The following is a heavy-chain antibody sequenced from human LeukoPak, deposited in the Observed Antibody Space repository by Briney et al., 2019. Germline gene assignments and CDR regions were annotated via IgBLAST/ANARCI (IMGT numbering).Heavy chain of an antibody. CDR2: ISSSGSTI. D-gene: IGHD5-18*01. V-gene: IGHV3-48*03. J-gene: IGHJ4*02. Sequence: GGSLRLSCAASGFTVSSYEMNWVRQAPGKGLEWVSYISSSGSTIYYADSVKGRFTISRDNAKNSLYLQMNSLRAEDTAVYYCAREDYSYGFGYWGQGTLVTVSS. CDR3: AREDYSYGFGY. CDR1: GFTVSSYE.